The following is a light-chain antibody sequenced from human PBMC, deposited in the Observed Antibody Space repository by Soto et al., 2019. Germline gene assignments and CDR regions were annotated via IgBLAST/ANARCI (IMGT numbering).Light chain of an antibody. CDR2: AAS. CDR1: QSISSY. CDR3: QHYNSHSPPWT. Sequence: DIQMTQSPSSLSASVGDRVTITCRASQSISSYLNWYQQKPGKAPKLLIYAASSLQSGVPSRFSGSGSGTDFTLTISSLQPEDFATYYCQHYNSHSPPWTFGQGTKVEMK. V-gene: IGKV1-39*01. J-gene: IGKJ1*01.